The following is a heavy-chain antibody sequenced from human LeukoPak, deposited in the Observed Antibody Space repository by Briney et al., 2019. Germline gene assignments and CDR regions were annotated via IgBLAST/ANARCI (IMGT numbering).Heavy chain of an antibody. CDR3: AREIVGTHKSRFDP. V-gene: IGHV3-7*03. Sequence: GGSLRLSCAVSGFTFSGRWMSWLRQAPGKGLEWVANINQDGTDKYYVDSVKGRFTISRDNAKNSLYLQMNSLRAEDTAVYYCAREIVGTHKSRFDPWGQGTLVTVSS. D-gene: IGHD1-26*01. J-gene: IGHJ5*02. CDR2: INQDGTDK. CDR1: GFTFSGRW.